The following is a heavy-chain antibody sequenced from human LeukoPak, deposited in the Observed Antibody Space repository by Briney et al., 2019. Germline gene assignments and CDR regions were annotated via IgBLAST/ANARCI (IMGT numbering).Heavy chain of an antibody. J-gene: IGHJ1*01. Sequence: GGSLRLSCAASGFTLSNNWVTWVRQAPGKGLEWVANIKQDGSETYYADSVKGRFTISRDIAKNSLYLQMNSLGAEDTAVYYCATYSSSNAREFQHWGQGTLVTVSA. V-gene: IGHV3-7*01. CDR2: IKQDGSET. D-gene: IGHD2-2*01. CDR1: GFTLSNNW. CDR3: ATYSSSNAREFQH.